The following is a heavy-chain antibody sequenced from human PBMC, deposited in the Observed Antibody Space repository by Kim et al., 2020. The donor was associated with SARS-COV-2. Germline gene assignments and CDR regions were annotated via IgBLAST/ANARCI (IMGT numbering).Heavy chain of an antibody. D-gene: IGHD5-18*01. Sequence: GGSLRLSCAASGFTFSSYSMNWVRQAPGKGLEWVSSISSSSSYIYYADSVKGRFTISRDNAKNSLYLQMNSLRAEDTAVYYCAREVDTAMSRTLDYWGQGTLVTVSS. CDR2: ISSSSSYI. CDR1: GFTFSSYS. J-gene: IGHJ4*02. CDR3: AREVDTAMSRTLDY. V-gene: IGHV3-21*01.